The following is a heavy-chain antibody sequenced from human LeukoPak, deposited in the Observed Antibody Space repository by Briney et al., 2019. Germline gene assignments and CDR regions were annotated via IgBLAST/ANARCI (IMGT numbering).Heavy chain of an antibody. Sequence: GGSLRLSCAASGFTYSIYWMSWARHAPGKGVEWVANIKQDGSEKHYGVCVKGRYPISRDNAKHSLSLQMNRLRAEDTAVYYCARVATVVTLYYYYYMDVWGKGTTVTISS. D-gene: IGHD4-23*01. J-gene: IGHJ6*03. V-gene: IGHV3-7*01. CDR3: ARVATVVTLYYYYYMDV. CDR1: GFTYSIYW. CDR2: IKQDGSEK.